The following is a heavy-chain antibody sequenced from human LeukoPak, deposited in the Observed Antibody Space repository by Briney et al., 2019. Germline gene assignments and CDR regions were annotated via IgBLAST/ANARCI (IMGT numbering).Heavy chain of an antibody. Sequence: GGSLRLSCAASGFTFDDYTMHWVRQAPGKGLEWVSLISWDGGSTYYADSVKGRFTISRDNSKNSLYLQMNSLRTEDTALYYCAKDMRSWQWLVLTVSSAFDIWGQGTMVPVCS. CDR2: ISWDGGST. CDR3: AKDMRSWQWLVLTVSSAFDI. J-gene: IGHJ3*02. D-gene: IGHD6-19*01. V-gene: IGHV3-43*01. CDR1: GFTFDDYT.